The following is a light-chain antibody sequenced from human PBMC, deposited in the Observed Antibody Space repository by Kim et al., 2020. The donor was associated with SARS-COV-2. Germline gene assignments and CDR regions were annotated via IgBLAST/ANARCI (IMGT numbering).Light chain of an antibody. CDR3: SSYTSSNTLV. CDR2: DVS. V-gene: IGLV2-14*04. J-gene: IGLJ3*02. CDR1: SSDIGGYNY. Sequence: GQSITISCTGTSSDIGGYNYVSWYQQYPGKAPKLMIYDVSKRPSGVSNRFSGSKSGNTASLTISGLQSEDEAYYYCSSYTSSNTLVFGGGTKVTVL.